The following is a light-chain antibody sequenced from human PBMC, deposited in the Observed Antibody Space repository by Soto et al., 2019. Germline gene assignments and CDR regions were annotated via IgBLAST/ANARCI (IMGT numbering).Light chain of an antibody. J-gene: IGKJ5*01. CDR3: QQYNNWPIT. V-gene: IGKV3-15*01. Sequence: EIVMTQSPATLSVSPVERATLSFSASQNVLSNLAWYQQKPGQAPRLLIYGASTRATGLPARFSGSGSGTQFTLTISSLQSEDFAVYFCQQYNNWPITFGQGTRLEIK. CDR1: QNVLSN. CDR2: GAS.